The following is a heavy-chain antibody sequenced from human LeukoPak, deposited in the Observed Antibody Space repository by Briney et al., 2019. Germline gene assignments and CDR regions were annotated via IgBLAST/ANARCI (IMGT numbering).Heavy chain of an antibody. D-gene: IGHD6-19*01. J-gene: IGHJ3*02. Sequence: PGGSLRLSCAASGFTFTSHGMHWVRQAPGKGLEWVAVVYFDGRDKFYAESVKGRSTISRDNSKNTLYLQMNSLRVEDTAVYYCARDGSGWSIHDAFDMWGQGTMVTVSP. V-gene: IGHV3-33*08. CDR1: GFTFTSHG. CDR3: ARDGSGWSIHDAFDM. CDR2: VYFDGRDK.